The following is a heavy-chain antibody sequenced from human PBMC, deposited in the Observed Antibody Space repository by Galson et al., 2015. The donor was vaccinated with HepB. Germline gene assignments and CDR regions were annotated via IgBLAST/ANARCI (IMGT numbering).Heavy chain of an antibody. V-gene: IGHV3-66*02. CDR1: GFNVTSNY. CDR2: IYSSGIT. D-gene: IGHD3-10*01. CDR3: ARGLPLWFGES. Sequence: SLRLSCAASGFNVTSNYMSWVRQAPGKGLEWVSVIYSSGITKYADSVKGRFTISRDNSKNTLYLQMNSLRAEDTAVYYCARGLPLWFGESGGQGALVSVSS. J-gene: IGHJ4*02.